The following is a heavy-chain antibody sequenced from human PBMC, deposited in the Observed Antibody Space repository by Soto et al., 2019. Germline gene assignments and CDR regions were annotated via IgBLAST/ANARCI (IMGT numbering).Heavy chain of an antibody. D-gene: IGHD4-17*01. Sequence: QVQLVESGGGVVQPGRSLRLSCAASGFTFSSYAMHWVRQAPGKGLEWVAVISYDGSNKYYADSVKGRFTISRDNSKNTVDRQMNTLRAEDTAVYYCARDGSVTTYYYGMDVWGQGTTVTVSS. CDR2: ISYDGSNK. CDR1: GFTFSSYA. J-gene: IGHJ6*02. V-gene: IGHV3-30-3*01. CDR3: ARDGSVTTYYYGMDV.